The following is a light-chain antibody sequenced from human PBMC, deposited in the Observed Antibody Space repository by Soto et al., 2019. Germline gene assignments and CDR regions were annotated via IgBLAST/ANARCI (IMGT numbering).Light chain of an antibody. V-gene: IGKV3-11*01. J-gene: IGKJ1*01. CDR3: QQRSNWPPWT. CDR1: QSVSSY. CDR2: DAS. Sequence: EIVLTHSPATLSLSPGERATLSCRASQSVSSYLAWYQQKPGQAPRLLIYDASNRANGIPARFSGSGSGTDFSLTISNQEPEYFAVYYCQQRSNWPPWTLGQGTKVEIK.